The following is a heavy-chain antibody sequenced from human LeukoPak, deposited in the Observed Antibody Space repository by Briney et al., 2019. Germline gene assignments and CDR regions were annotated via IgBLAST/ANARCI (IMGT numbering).Heavy chain of an antibody. D-gene: IGHD6-13*01. Sequence: GSLRLSCAASGFTFSDYYMSWVRQPPGKGLEWIGEIYHSGSTNYNPSLKSRVTISVDKSKNQFSLKLSSVTAADTAVYYCARDDSGGQQLPTDAFDIWGQGTMVTVSS. CDR3: ARDDSGGQQLPTDAFDI. V-gene: IGHV4-34*01. CDR1: GFTFSDYY. J-gene: IGHJ3*02. CDR2: IYHSGST.